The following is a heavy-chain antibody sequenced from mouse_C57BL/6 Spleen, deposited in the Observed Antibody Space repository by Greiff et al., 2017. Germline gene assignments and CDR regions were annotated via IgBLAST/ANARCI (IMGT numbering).Heavy chain of an antibody. CDR3: ARWGYSNYAMDY. J-gene: IGHJ4*01. CDR1: GYAFSSYW. Sequence: QVQLQQSGAELVKPGASVKISCKASGYAFSSYWMNWVKQRPGKGLEWIGQIYPGDGDTNYNGKFKGKATLTADKSSSTAYMQLSSLTSEDSAVYFCARWGYSNYAMDYWGQGTSVTVSS. CDR2: IYPGDGDT. V-gene: IGHV1-80*01. D-gene: IGHD2-5*01.